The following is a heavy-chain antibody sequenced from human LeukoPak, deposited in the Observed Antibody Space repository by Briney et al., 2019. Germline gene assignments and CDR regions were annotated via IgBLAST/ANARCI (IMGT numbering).Heavy chain of an antibody. CDR2: IYSGGNT. Sequence: AGGSLRLSCAASGFTVSSNYMSWVRQAPGKGLQWVSVIYSGGNTYYADSVKGRFTISRDNAKNSLYLQMNSPRAEDTAVYYCAELGITMIGGVWGKGTTVTISS. D-gene: IGHD3-10*02. V-gene: IGHV3-53*01. CDR3: AELGITMIGGV. CDR1: GFTVSSNY. J-gene: IGHJ6*04.